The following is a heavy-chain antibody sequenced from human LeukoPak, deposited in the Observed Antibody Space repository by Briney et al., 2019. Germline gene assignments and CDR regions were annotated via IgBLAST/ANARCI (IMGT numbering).Heavy chain of an antibody. D-gene: IGHD3-3*01. V-gene: IGHV3-33*06. J-gene: IGHJ3*02. CDR1: GFTFKNYG. CDR2: IWYDGSKT. CDR3: AKDWDFWRGYPYASDI. Sequence: GRSLRLSCVTSGFTFKNYGMHWVRQAPGKGLEWVAIIWYDGSKTYYGDSVKGRFTISRDNSKNTLYLQMNSLRVEDTAVYFCAKDWDFWRGYPYASDIWGQGTMVTVPS.